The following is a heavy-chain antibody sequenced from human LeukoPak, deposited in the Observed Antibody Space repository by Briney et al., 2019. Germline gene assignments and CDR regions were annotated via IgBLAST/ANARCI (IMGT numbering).Heavy chain of an antibody. CDR2: ISGTGGST. CDR3: ARDAIDNYYDSSGYYSY. J-gene: IGHJ4*02. CDR1: GFTFSSYA. D-gene: IGHD3-22*01. Sequence: GGSLRLSCAASGFTFSSYAMSWVRQAPGKGLEWVSTISGTGGSTYYADSVKGQFTISRDNSKNTLYLQMNSLRAEDTAVYYCARDAIDNYYDSSGYYSYWGQGTLVTVSS. V-gene: IGHV3-23*01.